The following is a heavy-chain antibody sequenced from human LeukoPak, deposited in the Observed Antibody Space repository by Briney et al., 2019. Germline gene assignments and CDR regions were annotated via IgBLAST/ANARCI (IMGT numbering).Heavy chain of an antibody. CDR1: GFTFSSYG. Sequence: PGGSLRLSCAASGFTFSSYGMSWVRQAPGKGLEWIGYIYYSGSTNYNPSLKSRVTISVDTSKNQFSLKLRSVTAADTAVYYCARMTGYVIEDYFDYWGQGTLVTVSS. V-gene: IGHV4-59*01. CDR2: IYYSGST. CDR3: ARMTGYVIEDYFDY. D-gene: IGHD3-22*01. J-gene: IGHJ4*02.